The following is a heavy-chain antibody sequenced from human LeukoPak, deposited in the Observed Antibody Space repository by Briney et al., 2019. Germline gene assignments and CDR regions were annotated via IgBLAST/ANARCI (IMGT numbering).Heavy chain of an antibody. CDR2: IYYSGST. CDR1: GGSISSSNYY. J-gene: IGHJ6*03. Sequence: SETLSLTCTVSGGSISSSNYYWGWIRQPPGKGLEGIGSIYYSGSTYYNPSLESRVTISVDTSKNQLSLKLRSVPAPDTAVYSCARHLVGADSYMDVWGNGTTVTVSS. V-gene: IGHV4-39*01. CDR3: ARHLVGADSYMDV. D-gene: IGHD1-26*01.